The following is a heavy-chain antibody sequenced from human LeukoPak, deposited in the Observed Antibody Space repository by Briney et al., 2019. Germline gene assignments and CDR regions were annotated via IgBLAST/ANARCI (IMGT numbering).Heavy chain of an antibody. Sequence: PGGSLRPSCAASGFSFSSYNMNWVRQAPGKGLVWVSRISTDASSTTYADSVRGRFTISRDNAKGTLYLQMSSLRAEDTAVYYCTGHHQAYSRTYWGQGTLVTVSS. CDR1: GFSFSSYN. CDR2: ISTDASST. D-gene: IGHD4-11*01. CDR3: TGHHQAYSRTY. V-gene: IGHV3-74*01. J-gene: IGHJ4*02.